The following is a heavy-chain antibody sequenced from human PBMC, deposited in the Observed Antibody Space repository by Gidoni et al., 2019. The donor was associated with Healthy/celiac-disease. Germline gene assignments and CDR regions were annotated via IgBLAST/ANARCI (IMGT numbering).Heavy chain of an antibody. CDR2: ISSSSSYI. J-gene: IGHJ3*02. V-gene: IGHV3-21*01. CDR3: AAQTTVDAFDI. CDR1: GFTFSSYS. Sequence: EVQLVESGGGLVKPGGSLRLSCAASGFTFSSYSMNWVRQAPGKGLEWVSSISSSSSYIYYADSVKGRFTISRDNAKNSLYLQMNSLRAEDTAVYYCAAQTTVDAFDIWGQGTMVTVSS.